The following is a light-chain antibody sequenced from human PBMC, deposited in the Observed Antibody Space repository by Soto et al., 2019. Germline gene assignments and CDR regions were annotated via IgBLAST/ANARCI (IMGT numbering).Light chain of an antibody. CDR3: CSYAGSYTYV. CDR1: NTDVGDYDY. Sequence: QSAPTQPRSVSESPGQSVTISCTGTNTDVGDYDYVSWYQHHPGKAPKLVISDDSKRPSGVPERFSGSKAANTASLTISGLQAEDEADYYCCSYAGSYTYVFGTGTKVTVL. CDR2: DDS. V-gene: IGLV2-11*01. J-gene: IGLJ1*01.